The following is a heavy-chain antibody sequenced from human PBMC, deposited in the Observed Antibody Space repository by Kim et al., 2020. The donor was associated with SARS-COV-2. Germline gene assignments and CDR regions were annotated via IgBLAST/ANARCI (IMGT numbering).Heavy chain of an antibody. CDR1: GYTFTSYD. D-gene: IGHD3-22*01. V-gene: IGHV1-8*01. Sequence: ASVKVSCKASGYTFTSYDINWVRQATGQGLEWMGWMNPNSGNTGYAQKFQGRVTMTRNTSISTAYMELSSLRSEDTAVYYCARGWEFSGYSSNWFDPWGQGTLVTVSS. CDR2: MNPNSGNT. CDR3: ARGWEFSGYSSNWFDP. J-gene: IGHJ5*02.